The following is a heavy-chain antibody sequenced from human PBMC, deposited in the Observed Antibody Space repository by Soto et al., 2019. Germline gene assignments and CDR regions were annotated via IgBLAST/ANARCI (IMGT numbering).Heavy chain of an antibody. CDR3: VRARYFTGRSGYTRGFDF. J-gene: IGHJ4*02. V-gene: IGHV3-72*01. Sequence: EVQLVESGGGLVQPGGSLRLSCAASGFTLSDHYIDWVRQAPGRGLEWVGRSRDKPSGYTTQYAASVRGRFTTSREDSKNSVYLQMNSLKSEDTAGYYCVRARYFTGRSGYTRGFDFWGQGPLVTVSS. CDR2: SRDKPSGYTT. CDR1: GFTLSDHY. D-gene: IGHD3-3*01.